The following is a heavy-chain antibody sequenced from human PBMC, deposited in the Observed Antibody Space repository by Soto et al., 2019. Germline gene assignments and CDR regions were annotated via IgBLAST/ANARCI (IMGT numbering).Heavy chain of an antibody. CDR3: AKDLEGWELLQPPYYYYYGMDV. J-gene: IGHJ6*02. D-gene: IGHD1-26*01. CDR1: GFTFSSYG. V-gene: IGHV3-30*18. CDR2: ISYDGSNK. Sequence: PGGSLRLSCAASGFTFSSYGMHWVRQAPGKGLEWVAVISYDGSNKYYADSVKGRFTISRDNSKNTLYLQMNSLRAEDTAVYYCAKDLEGWELLQPPYYYYYGMDVWGQGTTVTVS.